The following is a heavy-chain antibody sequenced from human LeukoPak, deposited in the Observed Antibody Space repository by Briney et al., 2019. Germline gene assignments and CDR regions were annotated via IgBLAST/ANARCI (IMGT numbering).Heavy chain of an antibody. D-gene: IGHD3-10*01. CDR3: YYGSGTNYYYYYMDV. V-gene: IGHV4-4*02. J-gene: IGHJ6*03. CDR2: IYHSGST. CDR1: GGSISSSNW. Sequence: PSETLSLTCAVSGGSISSSNWWSWVRQPPGKGLEWIGEIYHSGSTNYNPSLKSRVTISVDKSKNQFSLKLSSVTAADTAVYYCYYGSGTNYYYYYMDVWGKGTTVTVSS.